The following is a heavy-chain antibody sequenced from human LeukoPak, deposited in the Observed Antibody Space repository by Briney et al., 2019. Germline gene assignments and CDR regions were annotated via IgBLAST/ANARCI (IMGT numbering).Heavy chain of an antibody. J-gene: IGHJ4*02. CDR2: IIPILGIA. Sequence: GASVKVSCKASGYTFTGTGWYLYWLRQAPGQGLEWMGRIIPILGIANYAQKFQGRVTITADKSTSTAYMELSSLRSEDTAVYYCARDVSSEEAFDYWGQGTLVTVSS. V-gene: IGHV1-69*04. D-gene: IGHD3-16*01. CDR3: ARDVSSEEAFDY. CDR1: GYTFTGTGW.